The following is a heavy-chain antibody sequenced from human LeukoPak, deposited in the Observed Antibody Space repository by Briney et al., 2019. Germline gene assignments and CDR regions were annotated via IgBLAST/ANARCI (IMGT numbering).Heavy chain of an antibody. D-gene: IGHD3-3*01. Sequence: GGSLRLSCAASGFTFSSYGMHWVRQAPGKGLEWVAVIWYGGSNKYYADSVKGRFTISRDNSKNTLYLQMNGLRAEDTAVYYCAKGLRFLEWLDAFDIWGQGTMVTVSS. V-gene: IGHV3-30*02. CDR3: AKGLRFLEWLDAFDI. J-gene: IGHJ3*02. CDR2: IWYGGSNK. CDR1: GFTFSSYG.